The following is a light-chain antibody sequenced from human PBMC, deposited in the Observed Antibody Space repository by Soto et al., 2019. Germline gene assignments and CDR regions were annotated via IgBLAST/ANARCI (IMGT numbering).Light chain of an antibody. CDR2: AAS. CDR1: QTVSSSY. V-gene: IGKV3-20*01. Sequence: EIVLTQSPGTLSLSPGERATLSCRASQTVSSSYLAWYQQKPGQAPRLLIYAASSRATGIPDRFSGSGSGTDFTLTISRLEPEDFAVYYCQQYGTSPPYTFGQGTNLEMK. J-gene: IGKJ2*01. CDR3: QQYGTSPPYT.